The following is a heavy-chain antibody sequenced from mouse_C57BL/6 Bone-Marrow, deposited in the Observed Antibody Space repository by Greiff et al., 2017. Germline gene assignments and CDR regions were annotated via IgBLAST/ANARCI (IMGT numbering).Heavy chain of an antibody. CDR3: ERGAYYYGSPYYFDY. J-gene: IGHJ2*01. Sequence: QVQLQQPGAELVKPGASVKLSCKASGYTFTSYWMHWVKQRPGQGLEWIGMIHPTSGSTNYNEKFKSKATLTVDKSSSTAYMQLSSLTSEDSAVYYCERGAYYYGSPYYFDYWGQGTTLTVTS. V-gene: IGHV1-64*01. D-gene: IGHD1-1*01. CDR2: IHPTSGST. CDR1: GYTFTSYW.